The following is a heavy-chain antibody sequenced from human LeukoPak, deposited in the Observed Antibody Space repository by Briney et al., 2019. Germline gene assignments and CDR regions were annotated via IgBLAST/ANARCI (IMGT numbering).Heavy chain of an antibody. CDR3: AKEVPMTYYDILTGKL. D-gene: IGHD3-9*01. Sequence: GGSLRLSCAASGFTFSSYAMSWVRQAPGKGLEWVSAISGSGGSTYYADSVKGRFTISRDNSKNTLYLQMNSLRAEDTAVYYCAKEVPMTYYDILTGKLWGQGTLVTVSS. V-gene: IGHV3-23*01. J-gene: IGHJ4*02. CDR1: GFTFSSYA. CDR2: ISGSGGST.